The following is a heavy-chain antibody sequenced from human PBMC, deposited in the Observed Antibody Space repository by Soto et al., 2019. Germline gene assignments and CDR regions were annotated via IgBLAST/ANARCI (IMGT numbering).Heavy chain of an antibody. CDR3: SRDDWNDMGGAFDI. D-gene: IGHD1-1*01. V-gene: IGHV3-48*01. CDR2: ISSSSSTI. CDR1: GFTFSSYS. J-gene: IGHJ3*02. Sequence: GGSLSLSCAASGFTFSSYSMNWVRQAPGKGLEWVSYISSSSSTIYYADSVKGRFTISRDNAKNSLYLQMNSLRGEDTAVYYCSRDDWNDMGGAFDIWGQGTMVTVSS.